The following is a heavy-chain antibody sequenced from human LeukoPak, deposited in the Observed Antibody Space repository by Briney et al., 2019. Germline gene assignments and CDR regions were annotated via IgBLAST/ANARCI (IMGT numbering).Heavy chain of an antibody. J-gene: IGHJ4*02. CDR2: ISAYNGNT. Sequence: ASVKVSCKASGYTFTSYGISWVRQAPGQGLEWMGWISAYNGNTNYAQKLQGRVTMTTDTSTSTAYMELRSLRADDTAVYYCARDRLWRARLVNPLYSFDYWGEGPLVTVSS. CDR3: ARDRLWRARLVNPLYSFDY. V-gene: IGHV1-18*01. CDR1: GYTFTSYG. D-gene: IGHD6-19*01.